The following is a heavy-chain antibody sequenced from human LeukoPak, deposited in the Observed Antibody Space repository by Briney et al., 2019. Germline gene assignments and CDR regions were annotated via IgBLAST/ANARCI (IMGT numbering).Heavy chain of an antibody. D-gene: IGHD3-10*01. V-gene: IGHV3-30*02. J-gene: IGHJ3*02. CDR1: AFTFSNND. Sequence: GGSLRLSCAASAFTFSNNDMHWVRQAPGKGLEWVAFIRYDGSDKYYAGSVKGRFTISRDNSKNTLYLQMNSLRTEDTAVYYCAKGGSWAGTFDIWGQGTMVTVSS. CDR3: AKGGSWAGTFDI. CDR2: IRYDGSDK.